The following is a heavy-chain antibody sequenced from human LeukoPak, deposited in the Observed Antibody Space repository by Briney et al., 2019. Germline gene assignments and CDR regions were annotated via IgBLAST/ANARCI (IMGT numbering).Heavy chain of an antibody. CDR2: IRSKAYGETA. Sequence: GGSLRLSCTASGFTFGDYAMSWIRQAPGKGVEWVGFIRSKAYGETADYDASVKGRFTISRDDSKAIAYLQMNSLKTEDTAVYHCTRDRGAYNLYDYWGQGTLVTVSS. D-gene: IGHD1-1*01. V-gene: IGHV3-49*03. J-gene: IGHJ4*02. CDR1: GFTFGDYA. CDR3: TRDRGAYNLYDY.